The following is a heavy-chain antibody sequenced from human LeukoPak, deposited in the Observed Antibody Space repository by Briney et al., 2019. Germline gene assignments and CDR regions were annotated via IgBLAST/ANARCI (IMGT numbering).Heavy chain of an antibody. J-gene: IGHJ5*02. Sequence: GGSLRLSCAASGFTFSSYGMHWVRQAPGKGLEWVAFIRYDGSNKYYADSVKGRFTISRDNAKNSLYLQMNSLRAEDTAVYYCARDLRDGYNWWFDPWGQGTLVTVSS. V-gene: IGHV3-30*02. CDR2: IRYDGSNK. D-gene: IGHD5-24*01. CDR1: GFTFSSYG. CDR3: ARDLRDGYNWWFDP.